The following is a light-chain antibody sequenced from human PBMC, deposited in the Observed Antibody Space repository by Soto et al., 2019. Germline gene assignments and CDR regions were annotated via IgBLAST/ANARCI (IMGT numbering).Light chain of an antibody. Sequence: ILVTQSPSALSVSPRERATLSCMASQTVRNNYLAWYQQKPGQAPRLLIYGASSRATGIPDRFSGGGSGTDFTLTISRLEPEDVATYYCQQFSSYPLTFGGGTKVDI. J-gene: IGKJ4*01. V-gene: IGKV3-20*01. CDR3: QQFSSYPLT. CDR1: QTVRNNY. CDR2: GAS.